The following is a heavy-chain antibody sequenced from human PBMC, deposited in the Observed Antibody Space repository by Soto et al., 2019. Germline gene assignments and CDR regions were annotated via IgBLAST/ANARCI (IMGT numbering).Heavy chain of an antibody. CDR1: GSSISNDNW. J-gene: IGHJ4*02. Sequence: SETLSLTCVVSGSSISNDNWWVWIRQPPGKGLEWIGYIHYTGFTYSNPSLESRLTMSVDTSKNQFSLKLSSVTAVDTAVYYCATKDNGKYFFEHWGQGTLVTVSS. D-gene: IGHD1-26*01. CDR3: ATKDNGKYFFEH. CDR2: IHYTGFT. V-gene: IGHV4-28*01.